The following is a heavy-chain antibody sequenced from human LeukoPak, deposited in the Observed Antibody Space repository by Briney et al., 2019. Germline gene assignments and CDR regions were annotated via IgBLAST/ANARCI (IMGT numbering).Heavy chain of an antibody. CDR2: IIPILGIA. D-gene: IGHD5-18*01. J-gene: IGHJ5*02. CDR3: ARGPTWIQLS. V-gene: IGHV1-69*04. CDR1: GGTFSSYA. Sequence: ASVKVSCKASGGTFSSYAISWVRQAPGQGLEWMGKIIPILGIANYAQKFQGRVTMTRNTSISTAYMELSSLRSEDTAVYYCARGPTWIQLSWGQGTLVTVSS.